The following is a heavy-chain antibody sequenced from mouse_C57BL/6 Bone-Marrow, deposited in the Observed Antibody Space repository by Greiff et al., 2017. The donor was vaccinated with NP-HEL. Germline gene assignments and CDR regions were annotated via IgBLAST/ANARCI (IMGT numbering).Heavy chain of an antibody. CDR3: ARGVLRFPYYAMDY. CDR2: IDPSDSYT. J-gene: IGHJ4*01. CDR1: GYTFTSYW. D-gene: IGHD1-1*01. Sequence: QVQLQQPGAELVMPGASVKLSCKASGYTFTSYWMHWVKQRPGQGLEWIGEIDPSDSYTNYNQKFKGKSTLTVDKSSSTAYMQLSSLTSEDSAVYYCARGVLRFPYYAMDYWGQGTSVTVSS. V-gene: IGHV1-69*01.